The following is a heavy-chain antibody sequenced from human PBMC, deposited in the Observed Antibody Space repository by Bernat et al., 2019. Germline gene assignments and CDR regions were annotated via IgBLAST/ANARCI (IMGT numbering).Heavy chain of an antibody. J-gene: IGHJ4*02. Sequence: QVQLVESGGGVVQPGRSLRLSCAASGFTFSTYGMHWVRQAPGKGLEWVAVIWYDGSNKYYADSVKGRFTISRDNSKNTLYLQMNSLRAEDTAVYYCAKALGGSYYLWDFDYWGQGTLVTVSS. CDR1: GFTFSTYG. V-gene: IGHV3-30*18. D-gene: IGHD1-26*01. CDR3: AKALGGSYYLWDFDY. CDR2: IWYDGSNK.